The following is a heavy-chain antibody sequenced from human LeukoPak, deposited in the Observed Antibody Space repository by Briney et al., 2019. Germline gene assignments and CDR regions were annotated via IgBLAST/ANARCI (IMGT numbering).Heavy chain of an antibody. CDR3: AKDIDPPHYGGNSGGFDY. D-gene: IGHD4-23*01. Sequence: PGGSLRLSCAASGFTFSSYGMHWVRQAPGKGLECVAVIWYDGSNKYYADSVKGRFTISRDNSKNTLYLQMNSLRAEDTAVYYCAKDIDPPHYGGNSGGFDYWGQGTLVTVSS. J-gene: IGHJ4*02. V-gene: IGHV3-33*06. CDR2: IWYDGSNK. CDR1: GFTFSSYG.